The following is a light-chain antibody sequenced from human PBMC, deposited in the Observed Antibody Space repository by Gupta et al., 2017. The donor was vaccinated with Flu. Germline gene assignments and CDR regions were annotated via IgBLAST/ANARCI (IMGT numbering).Light chain of an antibody. Sequence: SYVLTQPPSVSVAPRQTATITCGGNNIGSKNVHWYQQKPGQAPALLVYDDSDRPSGIPERLSASNSGNTATLTISSVEAGEEAAYYWQVSDTSDDHPGVFGGGTKLTGL. CDR3: QVSDTSDDHPGV. CDR2: DDS. CDR1: NIGSKN. J-gene: IGLJ3*02. V-gene: IGLV3-21*02.